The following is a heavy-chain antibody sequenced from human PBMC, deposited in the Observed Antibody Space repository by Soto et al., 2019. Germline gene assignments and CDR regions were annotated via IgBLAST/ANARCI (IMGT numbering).Heavy chain of an antibody. CDR2: IWYDGSNK. CDR1: GFTFSTYG. D-gene: IGHD5-18*01. J-gene: IGHJ4*02. V-gene: IGHV3-33*01. Sequence: MQLVESGGGVVQPGKSLRLSCAASGFTFSTYGMHWVRQAPGKGLEWVAVIWYDGSNKYHGDSLKGRFTISRDNSKKTLYLQMNNLRAEDTAVYYCGRDGALGDTAVVDSWGQGTLVIVSS. CDR3: GRDGALGDTAVVDS.